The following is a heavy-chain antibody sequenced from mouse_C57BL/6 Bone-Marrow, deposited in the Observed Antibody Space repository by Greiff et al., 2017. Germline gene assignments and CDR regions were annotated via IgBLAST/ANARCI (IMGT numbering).Heavy chain of an antibody. CDR3: ARRRSSNWERYFDV. V-gene: IGHV1-50*01. CDR1: GYTFTSYW. J-gene: IGHJ1*03. D-gene: IGHD4-1*01. CDR2: IDPSDSYT. Sequence: VQLQQPGAELVKPGASVKLSCKASGYTFTSYWMQWVKQRPGQGLEWIGEIDPSDSYTNYNQKFKGKATLTVDTSSSTAYMQLSSLTSEDSAVYYCARRRSSNWERYFDVWGTGTTVTVSS.